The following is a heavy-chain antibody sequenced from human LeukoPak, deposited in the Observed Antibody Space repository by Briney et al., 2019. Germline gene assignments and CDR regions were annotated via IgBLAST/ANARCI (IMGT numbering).Heavy chain of an antibody. J-gene: IGHJ4*02. CDR1: GGSISSYY. D-gene: IGHD6-13*01. V-gene: IGHV4-59*01. CDR2: IYYSGST. CDR3: ARQDIAAPYYFDY. Sequence: SETLSLTCTVSGGSISSYYWSWIRQPPGKGLEWIGYIYYSGSTNYNPSLKSRVTISVDTSKNQFSLELSSVTAADTAVYYCARQDIAAPYYFDYWGQGTLVTVSS.